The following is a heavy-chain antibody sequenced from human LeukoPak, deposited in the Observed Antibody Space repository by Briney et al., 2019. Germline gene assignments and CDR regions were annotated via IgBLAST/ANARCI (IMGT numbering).Heavy chain of an antibody. D-gene: IGHD3-9*01. Sequence: ASVKVSCTASGYTFTGYYMHWVRQAARQGLEWMGWINHNSGGTNYAQKFQGRVTMTRDTSISTAYMELSRLRSDDTAVYYCARDYDILTGISSSPNYWGQGTLVTVSS. J-gene: IGHJ4*02. V-gene: IGHV1-2*02. CDR3: ARDYDILTGISSSPNY. CDR1: GYTFTGYY. CDR2: INHNSGGT.